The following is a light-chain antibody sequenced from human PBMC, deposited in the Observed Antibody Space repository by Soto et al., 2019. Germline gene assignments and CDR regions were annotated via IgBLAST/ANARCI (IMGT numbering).Light chain of an antibody. Sequence: EIVLTQSPATLSLSPGERATLSCRASQSVNNYLAWYQQRPGQAPRLLIYDASNRATGIPARFSGSGSGTDFTLTISRLEPEDFAVFYCQQYGNSPITFGQGTRLEIK. V-gene: IGKV3-11*01. CDR2: DAS. CDR1: QSVNNY. CDR3: QQYGNSPIT. J-gene: IGKJ5*01.